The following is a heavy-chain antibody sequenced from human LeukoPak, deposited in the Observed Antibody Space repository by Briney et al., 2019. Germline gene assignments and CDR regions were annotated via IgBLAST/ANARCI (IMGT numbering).Heavy chain of an antibody. CDR3: ARGDGDYVGNDY. CDR1: GYTFTGYY. Sequence: ASVKVSCKASGYTFTGYYMHWVRQAPGQGFEWMGWINPNTGGTHYAQNFQGRVTMTRDTSISTAYMALSRLKSDDTAVYFCARGDGDYVGNDYWGHGTLVTASS. D-gene: IGHD4-17*01. CDR2: INPNTGGT. J-gene: IGHJ4*01. V-gene: IGHV1-2*02.